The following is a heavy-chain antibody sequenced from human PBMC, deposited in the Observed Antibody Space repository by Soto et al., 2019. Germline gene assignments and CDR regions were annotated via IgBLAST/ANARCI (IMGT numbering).Heavy chain of an antibody. D-gene: IGHD1-26*01. J-gene: IGHJ5*02. Sequence: ACAASGFTFSTYSMNWVRQAPGKGLEWVSSISSSSSYIYYADSVKGRFTISRDNAKNSLYLQMNSLRAEDTAVYYCATAELLAESPWGQGTLVTVSS. CDR3: ATAELLAESP. V-gene: IGHV3-21*01. CDR1: GFTFSTYS. CDR2: ISSSSSYI.